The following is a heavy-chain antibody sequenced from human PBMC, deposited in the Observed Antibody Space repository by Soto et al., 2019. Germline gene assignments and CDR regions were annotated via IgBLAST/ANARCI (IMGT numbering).Heavy chain of an antibody. Sequence: ASVKVSCKASGYTFTGYYMHWVRQAPGQGLEWMGWINPNSGGTNYAQKFQGWVTMTRDTSISTAYMELSRLRSDDTAVYYCARGQPYSSGWYWEFDYWGQGTLVTVSS. CDR3: ARGQPYSSGWYWEFDY. V-gene: IGHV1-2*04. J-gene: IGHJ4*02. D-gene: IGHD6-19*01. CDR1: GYTFTGYY. CDR2: INPNSGGT.